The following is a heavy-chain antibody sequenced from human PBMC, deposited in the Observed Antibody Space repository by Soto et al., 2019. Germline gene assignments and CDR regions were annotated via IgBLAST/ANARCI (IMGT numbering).Heavy chain of an antibody. Sequence: QVPLPEAGPGLVKPSKTLSLTCTVSGGSINRGGYFWGWVRRHPGKGPGWIGYIYYSGSTYYNPSLKSRVTISVDTSKNQFSLKLTSVTAADTAVYYCARVPFGSNGVTYFDYWGQGTLVTVSS. CDR2: IYYSGST. J-gene: IGHJ4*02. V-gene: IGHV4-31*03. CDR1: GGSINRGGYF. D-gene: IGHD1-26*01. CDR3: ARVPFGSNGVTYFDY.